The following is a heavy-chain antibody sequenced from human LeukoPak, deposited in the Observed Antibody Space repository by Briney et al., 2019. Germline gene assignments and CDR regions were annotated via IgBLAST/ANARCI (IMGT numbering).Heavy chain of an antibody. V-gene: IGHV1-2*02. Sequence: ASVKVSCKASGYTFTGYYMHWVRQAPGQGLEWMGWINPNSGGTNYAQKFQGRVTMTRDTSISTAYMELRSLRSDDTAVYYCARVHGDYVGYIDPWGQGTLVTVSS. CDR2: INPNSGGT. D-gene: IGHD4-17*01. CDR3: ARVHGDYVGYIDP. J-gene: IGHJ5*02. CDR1: GYTFTGYY.